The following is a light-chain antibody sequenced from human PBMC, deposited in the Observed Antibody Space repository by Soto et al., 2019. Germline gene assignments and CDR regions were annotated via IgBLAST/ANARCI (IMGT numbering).Light chain of an antibody. V-gene: IGKV1-39*01. CDR2: AAS. CDR3: QQLNTYPLT. J-gene: IGKJ4*01. CDR1: QSISSY. Sequence: GDRVTITCRASQSISSYLNWYQQKPGKAPKLLIYAASSLQSGVPSRFSGSGSGTDFTLTISCLQSEDFATYYCQQLNTYPLTFGGGTKVDIK.